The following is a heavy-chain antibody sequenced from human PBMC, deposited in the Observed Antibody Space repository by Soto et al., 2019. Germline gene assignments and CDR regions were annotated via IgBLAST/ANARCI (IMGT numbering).Heavy chain of an antibody. Sequence: GGSLRLSCAGSGFTFSSHWMSWVRQAPGKGLEWVANISPDGSKKYYVDSVQGRFTISRDNSKNTLYLQMNSLRAEDTAVYYCAKEGEDSSSWYLYYYYGMDVWGQGTTVTVSS. D-gene: IGHD6-13*01. CDR3: AKEGEDSSSWYLYYYYGMDV. CDR1: GFTFSSHW. CDR2: ISPDGSKK. V-gene: IGHV3-7*01. J-gene: IGHJ6*02.